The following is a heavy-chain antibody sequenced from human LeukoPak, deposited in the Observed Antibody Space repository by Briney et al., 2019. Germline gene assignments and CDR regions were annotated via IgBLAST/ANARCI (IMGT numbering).Heavy chain of an antibody. Sequence: GGSLRLSCAASGFTFSSSWMHWVRQAPGKGLVWVSRINSDMSTTNYADSVKGRFTVSRDNTNNTLYLQMNSLRAGDTAVYYCARDRDFYDSSGYYSWPIGYWGQGTLVTVSS. J-gene: IGHJ4*02. D-gene: IGHD3-22*01. CDR1: GFTFSSSW. V-gene: IGHV3-74*01. CDR2: INSDMSTT. CDR3: ARDRDFYDSSGYYSWPIGY.